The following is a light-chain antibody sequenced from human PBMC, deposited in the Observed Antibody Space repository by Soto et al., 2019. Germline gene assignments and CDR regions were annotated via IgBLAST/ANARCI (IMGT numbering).Light chain of an antibody. Sequence: EIVLTQSPDTLSLSPGERATLSCRASQSVSGYLGWYQQKPGQAPRLLIYDASNRAYGVPARFRGSGSVTNFTLTIASLEPEDCAVYYCQQRSTWPYLQFCGGTRV. CDR2: DAS. CDR3: QQRSTWPYLQ. V-gene: IGKV3-11*01. J-gene: IGKJ4*02. CDR1: QSVSGY.